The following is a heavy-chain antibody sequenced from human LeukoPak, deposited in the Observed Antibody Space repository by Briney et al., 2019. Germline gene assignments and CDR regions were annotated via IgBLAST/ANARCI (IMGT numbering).Heavy chain of an antibody. Sequence: PSETLSLTCTVSGGSVSSGSYYWSWIRQPPGKGLEWIGYIYYSGSTNYNPSLKSRVTISVDTSKNQFSLKLSSVTAADTAVYYCARDGKGRYDFRENDYWGQGTLVTVSS. D-gene: IGHD3-3*01. CDR3: ARDGKGRYDFRENDY. CDR1: GGSVSSGSYY. V-gene: IGHV4-61*01. J-gene: IGHJ4*02. CDR2: IYYSGST.